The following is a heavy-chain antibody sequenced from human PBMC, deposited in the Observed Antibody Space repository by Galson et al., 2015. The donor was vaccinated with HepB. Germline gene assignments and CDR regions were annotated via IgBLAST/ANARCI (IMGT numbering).Heavy chain of an antibody. V-gene: IGHV1-58*01. CDR2: IVVGSGNT. CDR3: AAGEWELLRFDWFDP. D-gene: IGHD1-26*01. CDR1: GFTFTSSA. J-gene: IGHJ5*02. Sequence: SVKVSCKASGFTFTSSAVQWVRQARGQRLEWIGWIVVGSGNTNYAQKFQERVTITRDMSTSTAYMELSNLRSEDTAVYYCAAGEWELLRFDWFDPWGQGTLVTVSS.